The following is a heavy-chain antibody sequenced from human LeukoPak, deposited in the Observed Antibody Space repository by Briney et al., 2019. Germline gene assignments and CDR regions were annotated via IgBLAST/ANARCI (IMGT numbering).Heavy chain of an antibody. CDR3: AKEGLLGGYFFDL. D-gene: IGHD1-26*01. CDR2: VGGRGGDRT. Sequence: PGGSLRLSCAASGFPFSRYSMAWVHQAPGRGLDWVSTVGGRGGDRTFYADSVKGRFTVSRDNSRDTVYLQMNNLGADDTAIYYCAKEGLLGGYFFDLWGQGAPVTVSS. J-gene: IGHJ4*02. V-gene: IGHV3-23*01. CDR1: GFPFSRYS.